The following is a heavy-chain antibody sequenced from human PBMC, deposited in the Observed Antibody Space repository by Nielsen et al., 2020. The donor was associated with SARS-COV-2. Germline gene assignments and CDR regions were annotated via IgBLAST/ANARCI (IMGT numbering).Heavy chain of an antibody. CDR2: ISSSSSTI. J-gene: IGHJ4*02. D-gene: IGHD6-6*01. Sequence: GESLKISCAASGFTFSSYSMNWVRQAPGKGLEWVSYISSSSSTIYYADSVKGRFTTSRDNAKSSLYLQMNSLRDEDTAVYYCARDPPNSSSSEGDFDYWGQGTLVTVSS. CDR3: ARDPPNSSSSEGDFDY. V-gene: IGHV3-48*02. CDR1: GFTFSSYS.